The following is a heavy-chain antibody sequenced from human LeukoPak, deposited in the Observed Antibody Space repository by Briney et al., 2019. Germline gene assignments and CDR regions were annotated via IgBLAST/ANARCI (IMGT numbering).Heavy chain of an antibody. J-gene: IGHJ5*01. CDR3: AKGGHPAVVTTRFDS. CDR2: IGTAGDT. Sequence: PGGSLRLSCAASGFTFSSYDMHWVRQATGKGLEWVSAIGTAGDTYYPGSVKGRFTISRENAKNSLYLQMNSLRAGDTAVYYCAKGGHPAVVTTRFDSWGQGTQVTVSS. CDR1: GFTFSSYD. V-gene: IGHV3-13*04. D-gene: IGHD2-21*02.